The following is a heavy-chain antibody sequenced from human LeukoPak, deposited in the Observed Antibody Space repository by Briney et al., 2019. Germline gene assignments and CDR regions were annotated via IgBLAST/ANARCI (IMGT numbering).Heavy chain of an antibody. Sequence: ASVKVSCKASGYTFTGYYMHWVRQAPGQGLEWMGWINPNSGGTNYAQKFQGRVTMTRDTSISTAYMELSRLRSDDTAVYYCAREFTVRGVIAGWFDPWGQGTLVTVSS. CDR2: INPNSGGT. CDR1: GYTFTGYY. CDR3: AREFTVRGVIAGWFDP. D-gene: IGHD3-16*02. J-gene: IGHJ5*02. V-gene: IGHV1-2*02.